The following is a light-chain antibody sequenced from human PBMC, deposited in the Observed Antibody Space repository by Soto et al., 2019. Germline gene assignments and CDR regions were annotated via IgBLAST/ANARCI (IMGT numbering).Light chain of an antibody. Sequence: DIQMTQSPSSLSASVEDRVTITSRASQDIRMDLGWFQQKPGKAPNRLIYAASSLQSGVPSRFSGSGSGTVFTLTISSLQPEDFATYYCLQHNNCPPTFGQGTKVEI. J-gene: IGKJ1*01. CDR2: AAS. CDR3: LQHNNCPPT. CDR1: QDIRMD. V-gene: IGKV1-17*01.